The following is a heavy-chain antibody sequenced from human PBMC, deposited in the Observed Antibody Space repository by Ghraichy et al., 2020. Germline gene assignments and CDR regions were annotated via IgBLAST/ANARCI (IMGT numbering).Heavy chain of an antibody. Sequence: SCAASGFTFSSYGMHWVRQAPGKGLEWVAVIWYDGSNKYYADSVKGRFTISRDNSKNTLYLQMNSLRAEDTAVYYCARDQSPYSSSWYRDYYYGMDVWGQGTTVTVSS. V-gene: IGHV3-33*01. CDR3: ARDQSPYSSSWYRDYYYGMDV. J-gene: IGHJ6*02. D-gene: IGHD6-13*01. CDR1: GFTFSSYG. CDR2: IWYDGSNK.